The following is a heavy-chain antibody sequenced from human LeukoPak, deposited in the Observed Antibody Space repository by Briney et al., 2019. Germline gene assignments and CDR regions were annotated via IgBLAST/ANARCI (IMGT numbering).Heavy chain of an antibody. D-gene: IGHD6-19*01. CDR2: IKQDGSEK. CDR1: GFTFSNAW. J-gene: IGHJ4*02. Sequence: GGSLRLSCAASGFTFSNAWMSWVRQAPGKGLEWVANIKQDGSEKYYVDSVKGRFTISRDNAKNSLYLQMNSLRAEDTAVYYCARGPYSSGWYYFDYWGQGTLVTVSS. V-gene: IGHV3-7*03. CDR3: ARGPYSSGWYYFDY.